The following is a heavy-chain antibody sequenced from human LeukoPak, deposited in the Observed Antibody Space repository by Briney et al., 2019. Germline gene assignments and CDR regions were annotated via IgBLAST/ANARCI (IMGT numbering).Heavy chain of an antibody. V-gene: IGHV4-34*01. CDR1: GGSFSGYY. CDR2: INHSGST. J-gene: IGHJ4*02. Sequence: SETLSLTCAVYGGSFSGYYWSWIRQPPGKGLDGIGEINHSGSTNYNPSRKSRVTISVDTSKNQFSMKLSSVTAADTAVYYCARGGGVLLYFGETREGFDSWGEGTLVTVSS. D-gene: IGHD3-10*01. CDR3: ARGGGVLLYFGETREGFDS.